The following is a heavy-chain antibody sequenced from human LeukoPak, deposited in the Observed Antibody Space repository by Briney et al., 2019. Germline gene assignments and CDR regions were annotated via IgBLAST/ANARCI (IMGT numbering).Heavy chain of an antibody. CDR1: GFTFSSYW. J-gene: IGHJ4*02. V-gene: IGHV3-7*01. Sequence: PGGSLRLSCAASGFTFSSYWMTWVRQAPGKGLGWVASIKQDGNEKYYVDSVKGRFTISRDNARNSLYLQMSSLRADDTAVYYCARDGAFRIYDYWGQGTLVTVSS. CDR2: IKQDGNEK. D-gene: IGHD3-3*02. CDR3: ARDGAFRIYDY.